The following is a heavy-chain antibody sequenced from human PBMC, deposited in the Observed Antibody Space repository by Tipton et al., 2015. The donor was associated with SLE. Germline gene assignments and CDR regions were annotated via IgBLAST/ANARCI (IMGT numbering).Heavy chain of an antibody. V-gene: IGHV4-59*01. Sequence: GLVKPSETLSLTCTVSGGSISSYYWSWIRQPPGKGLEWIGYIYYSGSTNYNPSLKSRVTISVDTSKNQFSLKLSSVTAADTAVYYCAREPVLRFLEWFNDAFDIWGQGTMVTVSS. J-gene: IGHJ3*02. CDR3: AREPVLRFLEWFNDAFDI. CDR1: GGSISSYY. CDR2: IYYSGST. D-gene: IGHD3-3*01.